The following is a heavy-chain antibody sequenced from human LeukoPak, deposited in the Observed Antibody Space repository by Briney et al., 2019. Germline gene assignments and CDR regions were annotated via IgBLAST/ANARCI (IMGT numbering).Heavy chain of an antibody. CDR3: ASGPWELPDY. CDR2: IIPIFGTA. J-gene: IGHJ4*02. V-gene: IGHV1-69*13. D-gene: IGHD1-26*01. Sequence: GASVKVSCKASGGTFSSYAISWVRQAPGQGLEWMGGIIPIFGTANYAQKFQGRVTITADESTSTAYMEPSSLRSEDTAVYYCASGPWELPDYWGQGTLVTVSS. CDR1: GGTFSSYA.